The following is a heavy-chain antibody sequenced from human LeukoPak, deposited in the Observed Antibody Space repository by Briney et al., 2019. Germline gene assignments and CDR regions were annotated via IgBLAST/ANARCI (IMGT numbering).Heavy chain of an antibody. CDR1: GFTVSSNY. Sequence: GGSLRLSCAASGFTVSSNYMSWVRQAPGKGLEWVSVIYSGGSTYYADSVKGRFTISRDNSKNTLYLQMNSLRAEDPAVYYCARGRSSGYFDYWGQGTLVTVSS. J-gene: IGHJ4*02. CDR3: ARGRSSGYFDY. D-gene: IGHD3-22*01. CDR2: IYSGGST. V-gene: IGHV3-66*01.